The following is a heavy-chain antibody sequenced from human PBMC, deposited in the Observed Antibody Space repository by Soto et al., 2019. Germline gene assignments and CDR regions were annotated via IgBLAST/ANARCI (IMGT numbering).Heavy chain of an antibody. CDR1: GFTFISYA. CDR2: ISGSGGST. CDR3: AKDSKGRAYYDFWSGYSD. V-gene: IGHV3-23*01. Sequence: GWSLRLSCASSGFTFISYAMSWVRQAPGKGLEWVSAISGSGGSTYYADSVKGRFTISRDNSKNTLYLQMNSLRAEDTAVYYCAKDSKGRAYYDFWSGYSDWGQGTLVTVSS. J-gene: IGHJ4*02. D-gene: IGHD3-3*01.